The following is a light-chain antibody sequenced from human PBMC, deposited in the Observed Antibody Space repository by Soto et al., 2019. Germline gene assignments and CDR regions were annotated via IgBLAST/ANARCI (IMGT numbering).Light chain of an antibody. J-gene: IGLJ2*01. CDR1: SSDVGGYKY. Sequence: QSALTQPRSVSGSPGQSVTISCTGTSSDVGGYKYVSWYQQHPGKAPKLMIYDVNKRPSGVPDRFSGSKSGNTASLTISGLQVEDEADYYCCSNAGSFVVFGGGTKLTVL. V-gene: IGLV2-11*01. CDR3: CSNAGSFVV. CDR2: DVN.